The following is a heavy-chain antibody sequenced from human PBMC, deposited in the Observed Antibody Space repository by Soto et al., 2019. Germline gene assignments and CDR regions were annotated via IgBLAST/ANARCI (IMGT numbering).Heavy chain of an antibody. D-gene: IGHD1-1*01. J-gene: IGHJ4*02. CDR2: ISAHNGNT. Sequence: QVHLMQSGAGVKKPGASVMVSCKGSGYIFTTYGITWVRQAPGQGLEWMGWISAHNGNTNYAQKLQGRVTVTRDTSTSTAYMELRNLRSDDTAVYYCARGRYGDYWGQGALVTVSS. CDR3: ARGRYGDY. V-gene: IGHV1-18*01. CDR1: GYIFTTYG.